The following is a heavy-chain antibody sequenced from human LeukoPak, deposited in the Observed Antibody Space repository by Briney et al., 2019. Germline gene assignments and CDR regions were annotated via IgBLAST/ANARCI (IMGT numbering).Heavy chain of an antibody. Sequence: ASVKVSCKASGYIFTGYFIHWVRQAPGQGLEWMGWINPNSGVTKYAQKFQGRVTMTRDTSISTAYMELSSLGSDDTAIYYCARDVSSSWYEDWFDPWGQGTLVTVSS. CDR2: INPNSGVT. V-gene: IGHV1-2*02. D-gene: IGHD6-19*01. CDR1: GYIFTGYF. J-gene: IGHJ5*02. CDR3: ARDVSSSWYEDWFDP.